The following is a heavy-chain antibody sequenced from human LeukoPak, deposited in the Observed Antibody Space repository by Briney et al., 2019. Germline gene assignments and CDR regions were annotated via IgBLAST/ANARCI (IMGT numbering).Heavy chain of an antibody. CDR3: ARLMAGLD. J-gene: IGHJ4*02. Sequence: SETLSLTCTVSGYSISSGYYWGWIRQPPGKGLEWIGSIYHSGSTYYNPSLKSRVTISVDKSKNQFFLKLNSVTAADTAVYYCARLMAGLDWGQGTLVTVSS. V-gene: IGHV4-38-2*02. CDR2: IYHSGST. D-gene: IGHD6-19*01. CDR1: GYSISSGYY.